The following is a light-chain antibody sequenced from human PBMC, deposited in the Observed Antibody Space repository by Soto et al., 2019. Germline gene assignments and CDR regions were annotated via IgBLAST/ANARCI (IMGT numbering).Light chain of an antibody. Sequence: QSALTQPASVSGSPGQTIIISCTGTSSDIGGSNSVSWYQQHPDRAPKLILFDVSHRPSKIPDRFSGSQSGTTAFLTISGLQAVDEADYYCSSSSTSVTLVVFGGGTKLTVL. CDR1: SSDIGGSNS. J-gene: IGLJ3*02. CDR3: SSSSTSVTLVV. V-gene: IGLV2-14*01. CDR2: DVS.